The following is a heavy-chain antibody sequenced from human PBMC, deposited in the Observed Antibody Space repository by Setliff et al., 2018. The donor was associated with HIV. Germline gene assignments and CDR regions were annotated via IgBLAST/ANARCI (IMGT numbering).Heavy chain of an antibody. CDR2: ILSTGERT. J-gene: IGHJ2*01. Sequence: GGSLRLSCAASGFTFSDYYMSWIRQAPGEGLEWVSAILSTGERTFYADSVKGRFTISRDNSKNTVYLQMNSLRAEDTAEYYCANFGYNYEKNLWGRGTLVTVSS. D-gene: IGHD3-16*01. CDR3: ANFGYNYEKNL. CDR1: GFTFSDYY. V-gene: IGHV3-23*01.